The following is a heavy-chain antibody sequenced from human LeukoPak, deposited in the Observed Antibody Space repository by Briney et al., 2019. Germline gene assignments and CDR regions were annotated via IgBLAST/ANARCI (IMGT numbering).Heavy chain of an antibody. CDR1: GGSIRSYY. J-gene: IGHJ5*02. CDR2: IYTSGST. Sequence: SETLSLTCTVSGGSIRSYYWSWIRQPAGKGLEWIGRIYTSGSTNYNPSLKSRVTMSVDTSKHQFSLKLSSVTAADTAVYYCARATYYYDSSGYSLNWFDPWGQGTLVTVSS. D-gene: IGHD3-22*01. V-gene: IGHV4-4*07. CDR3: ARATYYYDSSGYSLNWFDP.